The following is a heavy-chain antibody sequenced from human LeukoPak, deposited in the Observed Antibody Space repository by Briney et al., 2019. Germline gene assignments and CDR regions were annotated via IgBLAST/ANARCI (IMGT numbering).Heavy chain of an antibody. J-gene: IGHJ6*03. CDR2: INHSGST. D-gene: IGHD2-2*01. CDR1: GGSFSVYY. V-gene: IGHV4-34*01. CDR3: ARRLYCSSTSCFLGPYPRRSEYYYYMDV. Sequence: SETLSLTCAVYGGSFSVYYWSWIRQPPGKGLEWIGEINHSGSTNYNPSLKSRVTISVDTSKNQFSLKLSSVTAADTAVYYCARRLYCSSTSCFLGPYPRRSEYYYYMDVWGKGTTVTVSS.